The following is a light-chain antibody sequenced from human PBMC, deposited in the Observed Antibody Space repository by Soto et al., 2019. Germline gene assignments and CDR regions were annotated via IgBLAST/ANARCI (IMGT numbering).Light chain of an antibody. J-gene: IGKJ4*01. V-gene: IGKV3-15*01. CDR2: STS. CDR3: QQYNKWPLT. CDR1: QSVSSN. Sequence: EIVMTQSPATLSVSPGERGTISCRASQSVSSNLAWYQQKPGQAPRLLIYSTSTRATGIPARFSGSGSGTELSLTISSLQSEDFAVYYCQQYNKWPLTFGGGTKVEIK.